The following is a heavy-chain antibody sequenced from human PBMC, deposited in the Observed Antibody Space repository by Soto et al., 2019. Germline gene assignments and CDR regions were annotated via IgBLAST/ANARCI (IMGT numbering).Heavy chain of an antibody. CDR1: GFTFSSHW. J-gene: IGHJ3*02. CDR3: TREAGYCSRTSCYRRAFDS. CDR2: INTDGGIP. V-gene: IGHV3-74*01. D-gene: IGHD2-2*01. Sequence: EVQLVESGGDLVQPGGSLRLSCAASGFTFSSHWMHWVRRVPGKGLVWVSHINTDGGIPGYADSVKGRFTISRDNAKNTLYLQMNGLRVEDTSVYYCTREAGYCSRTSCYRRAFDSWGQGTMVTVSS.